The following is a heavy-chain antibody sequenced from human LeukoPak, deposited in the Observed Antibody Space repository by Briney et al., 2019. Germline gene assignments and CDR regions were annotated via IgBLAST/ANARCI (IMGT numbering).Heavy chain of an antibody. J-gene: IGHJ2*01. V-gene: IGHV4-59*12. D-gene: IGHD4-17*01. CDR2: IYYSGST. CDR1: GGSISSYY. CDR3: ARVRGTVTTTIEINWYFDL. Sequence: KTSETLSLTCTVSGGSISSYYWSWIRQPPGKGLEWIGYIYYSGSTNYNPSLKSRVTMPVDTSKNQFSLKLSSVTAADTAVYYCARVRGTVTTTIEINWYFDLWGRGTLVTVSS.